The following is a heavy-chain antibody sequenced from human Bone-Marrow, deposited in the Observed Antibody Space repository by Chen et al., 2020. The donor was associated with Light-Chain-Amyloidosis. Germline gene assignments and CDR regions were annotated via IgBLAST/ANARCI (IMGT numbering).Heavy chain of an antibody. CDR1: GGSISSGSYY. CDR2: IYTSGST. D-gene: IGHD4-17*01. V-gene: IGHV4-61*02. J-gene: IGHJ5*02. CDR3: ARDRGADFGDYGGGWFGP. Sequence: QVQLQESGPGLVKPSQTLSLTCTVSGGSISSGSYYWSWIRQPAGKGLEWIGRIYTSGSTYYNPSLKSRVTISVDTSKKQISLNLTSVTAADTAVYYCARDRGADFGDYGGGWFGPWGQGALVSVSS.